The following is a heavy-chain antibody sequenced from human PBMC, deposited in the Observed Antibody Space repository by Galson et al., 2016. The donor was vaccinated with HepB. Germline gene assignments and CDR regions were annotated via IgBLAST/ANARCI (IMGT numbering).Heavy chain of an antibody. Sequence: SLRLSCAASGFTFSSYWMHWVRQAPGKGLVWVSRIDDDGNTDYADSVRGRFTISRDNAKNTLYLQMNDLEAEDTAVFYCTRDASTHSQRTSSPIFDYWGQGTTVTVSS. CDR2: IDDDGNT. D-gene: IGHD6-6*01. CDR1: GFTFSSYW. J-gene: IGHJ4*02. V-gene: IGHV3-74*01. CDR3: TRDASTHSQRTSSPIFDY.